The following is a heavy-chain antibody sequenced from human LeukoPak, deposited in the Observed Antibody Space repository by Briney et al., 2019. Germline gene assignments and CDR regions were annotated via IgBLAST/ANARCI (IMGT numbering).Heavy chain of an antibody. D-gene: IGHD3-22*01. CDR3: ARQNSWDYDSSLKN. CDR1: GGSISSYY. CDR2: IYTSGST. Sequence: PSETLSLTCTVSGGSISSYYWSWFRQPAGKGLEWIGRIYTSGSTNYNPSLKSRVTMSVDTSKNQFSLKLSSVTAADTAVYYCARQNSWDYDSSLKNWGQGTPVTVSS. J-gene: IGHJ4*02. V-gene: IGHV4-4*07.